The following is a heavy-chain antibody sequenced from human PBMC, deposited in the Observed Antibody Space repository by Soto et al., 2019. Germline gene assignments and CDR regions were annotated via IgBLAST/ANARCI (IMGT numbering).Heavy chain of an antibody. J-gene: IGHJ4*02. CDR2: IYSSGAT. Sequence: PSETLSLTFTVAGGSISGFYWSWVRQPAGKGLEWIGRIYSSGATKYNPSLRNRVTMSVDTSTDQYSLNLASMTAADTAVYFCAKGPFCGNDCYFDVWGQGTQDT. CDR1: GGSISGFY. CDR3: AKGPFCGNDCYFDV. D-gene: IGHD2-21*02. V-gene: IGHV4-4*07.